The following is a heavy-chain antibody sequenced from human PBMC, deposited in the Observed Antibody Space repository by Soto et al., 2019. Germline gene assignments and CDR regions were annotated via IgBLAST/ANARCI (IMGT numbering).Heavy chain of an antibody. V-gene: IGHV4-34*01. J-gene: IGHJ6*02. D-gene: IGHD3-10*01. CDR2: INHSGST. CDR1: GGSFSGYY. Sequence: QVQLQQWGAGLLKPSETLSLTCAVYGGSFSGYYWSWIRQPPGKGLEWIGEINHSGSTNYNPSLKSRVTISVDTSKNQFSLKLSSVTAADTAVYYCARSSGTSGSYFYYGMDVWGQGTTVTVSS. CDR3: ARSSGTSGSYFYYGMDV.